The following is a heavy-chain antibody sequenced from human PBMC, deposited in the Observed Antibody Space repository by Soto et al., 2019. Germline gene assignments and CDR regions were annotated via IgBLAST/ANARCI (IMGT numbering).Heavy chain of an antibody. CDR2: MNPESRNT. CDR1: GYTFTSYD. CDR3: ARFVRHQLPTIDF. D-gene: IGHD2-2*01. J-gene: IGHJ4*02. Sequence: QVQLVQSGAEVKEPGASVRVSCKASGYTFTSYDINWVRQATGQGLEWMGWMNPESRNTGYAQKSQGRVTMTRDTSISTAYMELTSLRSEDTAVYYCARFVRHQLPTIDFWRQGTLVTVSS. V-gene: IGHV1-8*01.